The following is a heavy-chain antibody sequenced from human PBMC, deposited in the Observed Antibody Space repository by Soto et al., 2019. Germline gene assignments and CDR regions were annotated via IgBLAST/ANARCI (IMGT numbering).Heavy chain of an antibody. CDR2: IPFDGSDE. CDR1: GFSFRSYA. CDR3: AREGYYYDSRPKYGMDV. D-gene: IGHD3-22*01. V-gene: IGHV3-30*09. Sequence: PGGSLRLSCAASGFSFRSYAMHWVRQAPGKGLEWVAIIPFDGSDEYYADPVRGRFVISRDNPKNTLYLQMNSLRAEDTAVYYCAREGYYYDSRPKYGMDVWGQGTTVTVSS. J-gene: IGHJ6*02.